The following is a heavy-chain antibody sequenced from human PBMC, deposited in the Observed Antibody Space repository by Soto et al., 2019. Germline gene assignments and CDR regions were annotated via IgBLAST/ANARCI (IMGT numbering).Heavy chain of an antibody. V-gene: IGHV4-30-2*01. CDR1: GGSISSGGYS. D-gene: IGHD5-12*01. J-gene: IGHJ3*02. CDR2: IYHSGST. CDR3: AREAWSDYDRREGLDI. Sequence: QLQLQESGSGLVKPSQTLSLTCAVSGGSISSGGYSWSWIRQPPGKGLEWIGYIYHSGSTYYNPSLKSRVTISVDRSKNQFSLKLSSVTAADTAVYYCAREAWSDYDRREGLDIWGQGTMVTVSS.